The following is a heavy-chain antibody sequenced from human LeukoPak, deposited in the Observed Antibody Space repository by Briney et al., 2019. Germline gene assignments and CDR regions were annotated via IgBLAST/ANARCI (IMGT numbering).Heavy chain of an antibody. V-gene: IGHV3-15*01. Sequence: GGSLRLSCAVSGFTFSSYSMNWVRQAPGKGLEWVGRIKSKTDGGTTDYAAPVKGRFTISRDDSKNTLYLQMNSLKTEDTAVYYCTTEGSSTSFTPFDYWGQGTLVTVSS. D-gene: IGHD2-2*01. J-gene: IGHJ4*02. CDR3: TTEGSSTSFTPFDY. CDR2: IKSKTDGGTT. CDR1: GFTFSSYS.